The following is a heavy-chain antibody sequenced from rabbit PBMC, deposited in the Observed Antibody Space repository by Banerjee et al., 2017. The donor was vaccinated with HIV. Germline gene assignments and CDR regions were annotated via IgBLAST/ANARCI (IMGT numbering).Heavy chain of an antibody. CDR3: AREWLYSGYAADGVVTEGFKL. CDR1: GFSFSSGYY. D-gene: IGHD1-1*01. J-gene: IGHJ4*01. V-gene: IGHV1S40*01. CDR2: IGVGGGTT. Sequence: QSLEESGGDLVKPGASLTLTCTASGFSFSSGYYMCWVRQAPGKGLEWIACIGVGGGTTAYASWAKGRFTISKTSSTVDLKMTSLTAADTATYFCAREWLYSGYAADGVVTEGFKLWGPGTLVTVS.